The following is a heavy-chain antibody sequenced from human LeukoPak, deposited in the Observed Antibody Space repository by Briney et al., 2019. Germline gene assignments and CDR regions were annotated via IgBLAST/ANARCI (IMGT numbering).Heavy chain of an antibody. CDR3: ASNGRFVDTAMANFDY. CDR1: GYTFTGYY. Sequence: ASVKVSCKASGYTFTGYYMHWVRQAPGQGLEWMGWINPNSGGTNYAQKFQGRVTMTRDTSISTAYMELSRLRSDDTAVYHCASNGRFVDTAMANFDYWGQGTLVTVSS. CDR2: INPNSGGT. J-gene: IGHJ4*02. V-gene: IGHV1-2*02. D-gene: IGHD5-18*01.